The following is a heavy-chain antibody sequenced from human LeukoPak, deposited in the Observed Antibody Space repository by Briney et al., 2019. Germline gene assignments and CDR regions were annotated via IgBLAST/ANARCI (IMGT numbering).Heavy chain of an antibody. CDR1: GGSLSGYL. V-gene: IGHV4-59*01. J-gene: IGHJ4*02. CDR2: IPYSGST. CDR3: ARNYPAGNYGNFDY. D-gene: IGHD3-10*01. Sequence: SETLSLTCTVSGGSLSGYLWTWIRQPPGKGLEWIGFIPYSGSTSYNPSLKSRVTISLDMSKNQFSLKLTSMAAADTAVYYCARNYPAGNYGNFDYWGQGTLVTVSP.